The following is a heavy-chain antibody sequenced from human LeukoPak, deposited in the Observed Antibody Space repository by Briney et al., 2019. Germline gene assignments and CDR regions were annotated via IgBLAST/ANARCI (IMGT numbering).Heavy chain of an antibody. V-gene: IGHV3-33*01. J-gene: IGHJ5*02. Sequence: GRSLRLSCAASGFTFSSYGMHWVRQAPGKGLEWVAVIWYDGSNKYYADSVKGRFTISRDNSKNRLYLQMNSLRAEDTAVYYCARDPYSSGWYGWFDPWGQGTLVTVSS. CDR2: IWYDGSNK. CDR3: ARDPYSSGWYGWFDP. D-gene: IGHD6-19*01. CDR1: GFTFSSYG.